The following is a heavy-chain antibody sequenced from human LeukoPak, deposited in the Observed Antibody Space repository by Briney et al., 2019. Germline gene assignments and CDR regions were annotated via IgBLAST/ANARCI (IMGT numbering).Heavy chain of an antibody. CDR2: ISYDGSHK. J-gene: IGHJ6*02. V-gene: IGHV3-30*04. D-gene: IGHD3-9*01. CDR1: GFTFTSYP. Sequence: GGSLRLSCGASGFTFTSYPFHWVRQAPGMGLEWVAVISYDGSHKYYADSVKGRFTISRDNSKNTLFLQMNSLRAEDTAVYYCARDLAGRYFDWAPPNHYYGMDVWGQGTTVTVSS. CDR3: ARDLAGRYFDWAPPNHYYGMDV.